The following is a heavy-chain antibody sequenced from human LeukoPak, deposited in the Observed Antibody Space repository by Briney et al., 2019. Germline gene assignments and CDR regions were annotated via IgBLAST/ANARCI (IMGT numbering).Heavy chain of an antibody. Sequence: SVKVSCKASGGTFSSYAISWVRQAPGQGLEWMGGIIPIFGTANYAQKFQGRVTITTDESTSTAYMELSSLRSEDTAVYYCATYTYYYDSSGYQYNWFDPWGQGTLVTVSS. CDR2: IIPIFGTA. CDR3: ATYTYYYDSSGYQYNWFDP. V-gene: IGHV1-69*05. J-gene: IGHJ5*02. CDR1: GGTFSSYA. D-gene: IGHD3-22*01.